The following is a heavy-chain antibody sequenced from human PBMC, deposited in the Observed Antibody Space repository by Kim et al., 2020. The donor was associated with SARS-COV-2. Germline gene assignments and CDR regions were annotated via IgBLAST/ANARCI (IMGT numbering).Heavy chain of an antibody. CDR3: ARATPLVVWGGWFDP. CDR1: GGSFSGYY. J-gene: IGHJ5*02. V-gene: IGHV4-34*01. CDR2: INHSGST. D-gene: IGHD3-16*01. Sequence: SETLSLTCAVYGGSFSGYYWSWIRQPPGKGLEWIGEINHSGSTNYNPSLKSRVTISVDTSKNQFSLKLSSVTAADTAVYYCARATPLVVWGGWFDPWGQGTLGTVSS.